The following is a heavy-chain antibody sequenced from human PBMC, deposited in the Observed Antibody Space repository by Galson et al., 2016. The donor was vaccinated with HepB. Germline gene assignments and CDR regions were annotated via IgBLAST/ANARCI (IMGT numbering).Heavy chain of an antibody. CDR2: IGGSGGST. Sequence: SLRLSCAASGFTFSSYPMSWVRQAPGKGLEWVSGIGGSGGSTYYADSVKGRFTISRDNSKNTLYLQMNSLRAEDTAVYYCAKDSSGRKVFTMVRELSSMDVWGQGTLVTVSS. J-gene: IGHJ1*01. D-gene: IGHD3-10*01. CDR1: GFTFSSYP. CDR3: AKDSSGRKVFTMVRELSSMDV. V-gene: IGHV3-23*01.